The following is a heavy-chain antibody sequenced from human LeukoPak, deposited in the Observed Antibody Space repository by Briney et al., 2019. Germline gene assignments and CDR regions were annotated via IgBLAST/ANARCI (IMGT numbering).Heavy chain of an antibody. Sequence: GGSLRLSCAASGFTFSSYGMHWVRQAPGNGLEWVAVISYDGSNKYYADSVKGRFTISRDNSKNTLYLQMNSLRAEDTAVYYCAKDRQDSGYDATDWGQGTLVTVSS. V-gene: IGHV3-30*18. CDR1: GFTFSSYG. CDR2: ISYDGSNK. J-gene: IGHJ4*02. D-gene: IGHD5-12*01. CDR3: AKDRQDSGYDATD.